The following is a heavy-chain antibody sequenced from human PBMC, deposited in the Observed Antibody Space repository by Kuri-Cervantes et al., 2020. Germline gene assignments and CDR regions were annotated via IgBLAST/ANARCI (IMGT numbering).Heavy chain of an antibody. CDR2: MNPNSGSA. D-gene: IGHD3-22*01. CDR3: ARVGEYDSSGDGAFDV. CDR1: GYIFNTYD. V-gene: IGHV1-8*02. J-gene: IGHJ3*01. Sequence: ASVKVSCKASGYIFNTYDINWVRQATGQGPEWMGWMNPNSGSAGYAENFQGRVTMTRDTSVGTAYMELSSLRSDDTAVYYCARVGEYDSSGDGAFDVWGQGTMVTVSS.